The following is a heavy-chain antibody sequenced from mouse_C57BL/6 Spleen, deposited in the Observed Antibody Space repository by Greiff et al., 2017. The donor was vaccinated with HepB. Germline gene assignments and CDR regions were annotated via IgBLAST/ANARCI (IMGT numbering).Heavy chain of an antibody. V-gene: IGHV5-9-1*02. Sequence: EVKLVESGEGLVKPGGSLKLSCAASGFTFSSYAMSWVRQTPEKRLEWVAYISSGGDYIYYADTVKGRFTISRDNARNTLYLQMSSLKSEDTAMYYCTRDCYYYAMDYWGQGTSVTVSS. J-gene: IGHJ4*01. CDR2: ISSGGDYI. CDR3: TRDCYYYAMDY. CDR1: GFTFSSYA.